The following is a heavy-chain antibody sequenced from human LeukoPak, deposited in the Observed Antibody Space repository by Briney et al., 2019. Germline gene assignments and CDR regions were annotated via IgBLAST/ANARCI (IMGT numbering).Heavy chain of an antibody. V-gene: IGHV4-39*01. D-gene: IGHD5-18*01. CDR3: ARQDGYYTSNAFDI. J-gene: IGHJ3*02. CDR2: IFYSGST. CDR1: GGSISSSNW. Sequence: SETLSLTCAVSGGSISSSNWWSWVRQPPGKGLEWIGSIFYSGSTYCNASLKSRVTMSVDTSKNQFSLKLSSVTAADTAVYYCARQDGYYTSNAFDIWGQGTMVTVSS.